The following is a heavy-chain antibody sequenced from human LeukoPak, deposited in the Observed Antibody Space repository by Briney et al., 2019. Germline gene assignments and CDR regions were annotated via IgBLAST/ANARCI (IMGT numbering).Heavy chain of an antibody. CDR2: IYTSGST. D-gene: IGHD3-22*01. CDR3: AREDDSSGYAFDM. CDR1: DGSISSYY. J-gene: IGHJ3*02. Sequence: SETLSLTCTVSDGSISSYYWSWIRQPAGKGLEWIGRIYTSGSTNYNPSLKSRVTVSVDTSKNQFSLKLSSVTAADTAVYYCAREDDSSGYAFDMWGQGTMVTVSS. V-gene: IGHV4-4*07.